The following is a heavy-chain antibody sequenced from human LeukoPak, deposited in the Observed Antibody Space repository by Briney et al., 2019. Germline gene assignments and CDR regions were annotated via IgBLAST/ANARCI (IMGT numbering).Heavy chain of an antibody. D-gene: IGHD2-2*03. CDR3: AKDQCTRASCDGYPGH. Sequence: GGSLRLSCAASGFTFSSYGMHWVRQAPGKGLEWVAFIHFDGSPKYSGDSVKGRFTVSRDNSKNTLYLQMNSLRPEDTAVYYCAKDQCTRASCDGYPGHWGQGTLVTLFS. V-gene: IGHV3-30*02. CDR1: GFTFSSYG. CDR2: IHFDGSPK. J-gene: IGHJ4*02.